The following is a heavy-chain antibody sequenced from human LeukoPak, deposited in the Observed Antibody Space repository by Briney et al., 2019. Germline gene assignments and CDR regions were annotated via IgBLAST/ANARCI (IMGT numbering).Heavy chain of an antibody. Sequence: ASVNVSCKASGYTFIAYYIHWVRQAPGQGLEWMGWINPDSGGTNYAQKFQGRVTMTRDTSISTVYMELSRLRSDDTAVYYCAREAQGIAARPDYWGQGTLVTVSS. J-gene: IGHJ4*02. CDR1: GYTFIAYY. CDR2: INPDSGGT. D-gene: IGHD6-6*01. CDR3: AREAQGIAARPDY. V-gene: IGHV1-2*02.